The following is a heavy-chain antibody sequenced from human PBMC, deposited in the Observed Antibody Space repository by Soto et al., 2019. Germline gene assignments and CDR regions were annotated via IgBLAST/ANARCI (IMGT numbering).Heavy chain of an antibody. CDR2: ISAHNGNT. V-gene: IGHV1-18*01. D-gene: IGHD1-1*01. J-gene: IGHJ4*02. Sequence: QVHLVQSGAEVKKPGASVKVSCKGSGYDFTTYGITWVRQAPGQGLEWMAWISAHNGNTDYAQKLQGRVTVTRDTPTSTAYMERRSLRSDDTAMYYCARGRYGDYWGQGARVTFSS. CDR3: ARGRYGDY. CDR1: GYDFTTYG.